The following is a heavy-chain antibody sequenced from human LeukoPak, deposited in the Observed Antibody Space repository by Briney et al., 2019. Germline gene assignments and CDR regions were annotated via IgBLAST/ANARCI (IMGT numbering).Heavy chain of an antibody. V-gene: IGHV3-30*04. CDR3: AKDFPAGGYYYYYYGMDV. CDR1: GFTFEDFS. Sequence: PGGSLRLSCTTSGFTFEDFSMSWVRQAPGKDQEWLEVISYDGSNKYYAASVKVRFTISRDNSKNTLYLQMNSLRAEDTAVYYCAKDFPAGGYYYYYYGMDVWGQGTTVTVSS. J-gene: IGHJ6*02. CDR2: ISYDGSNK. D-gene: IGHD2-8*02.